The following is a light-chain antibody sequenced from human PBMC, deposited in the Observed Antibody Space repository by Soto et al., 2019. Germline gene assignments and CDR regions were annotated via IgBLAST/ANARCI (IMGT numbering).Light chain of an antibody. CDR2: KVN. J-gene: IGLJ3*02. CDR3: SSYTTRSTWL. Sequence: QSALSQPASVSGSPGQSITVSCTGTSSDLGGYNKVSWYQQHPGKAPKLLIYKVNIRPSGASNRFSGSKSGNTASLTISGLQAEDEAHYYCSSYTTRSTWLFGGGTKLTVL. CDR1: SSDLGGYNK. V-gene: IGLV2-14*01.